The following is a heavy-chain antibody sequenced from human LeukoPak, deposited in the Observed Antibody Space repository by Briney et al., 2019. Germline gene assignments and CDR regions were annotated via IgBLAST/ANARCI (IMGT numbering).Heavy chain of an antibody. CDR3: ARVNRYCGGDCYSAPYYFDY. Sequence: SETLSLTCTVSGGSISSYYWSWIRQPPGKGLEWIGYIYYSGCTNYNPSLKSRVTISVDTSKSQFSLKLSSVTAADTAVYYCARVNRYCGGDCYSAPYYFDYWGQGTLVTVS. CDR1: GGSISSYY. J-gene: IGHJ4*02. V-gene: IGHV4-59*01. CDR2: IYYSGCT. D-gene: IGHD2-21*02.